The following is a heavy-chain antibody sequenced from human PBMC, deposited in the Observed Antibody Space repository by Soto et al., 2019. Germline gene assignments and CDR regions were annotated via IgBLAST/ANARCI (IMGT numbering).Heavy chain of an antibody. J-gene: IGHJ6*03. D-gene: IGHD2-2*01. CDR3: ARGYCSSTSCRSDYYYYYYYMDG. Sequence: ASVKVSCKASGYTFTSYAMHWVRQAPGQRLEWMGWINAGNGNTKYSQKFQGRVTITRDTSASTAYMELSSLRSEDTAVYYCARGYCSSTSCRSDYYYYYYYMDGWAKGTTVTVSS. CDR1: GYTFTSYA. CDR2: INAGNGNT. V-gene: IGHV1-3*01.